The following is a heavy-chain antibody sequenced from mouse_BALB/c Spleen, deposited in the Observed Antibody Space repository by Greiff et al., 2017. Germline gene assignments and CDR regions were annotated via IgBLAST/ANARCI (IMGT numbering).Heavy chain of an antibody. J-gene: IGHJ1*01. Sequence: VQLQQSGPELVKPGASVKISCKASGYAFSSSWMNWVKQRPGQGLEWIGRIYPGDGDTNYNGKFKGKATLTADKSSSTAYMQLSSLTSVDSAVYFCARSDYDWYFDVWGAGTTVTVSS. V-gene: IGHV1-82*01. CDR2: IYPGDGDT. CDR3: ARSDYDWYFDV. CDR1: GYAFSSSW. D-gene: IGHD2-4*01.